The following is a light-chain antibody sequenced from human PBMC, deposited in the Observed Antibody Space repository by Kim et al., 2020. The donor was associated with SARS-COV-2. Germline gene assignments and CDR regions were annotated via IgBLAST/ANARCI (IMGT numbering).Light chain of an antibody. Sequence: PGKTARISCGGNSIGSESVHWYQQKSGQAPVLVIYYDTDRTSGIPGRFSGSNSGNTATLTISRVEAGDEADYYCQVWDSSSDHRVVFGGGTQLTVL. CDR1: SIGSES. CDR3: QVWDSSSDHRVV. CDR2: YDT. J-gene: IGLJ2*01. V-gene: IGLV3-21*04.